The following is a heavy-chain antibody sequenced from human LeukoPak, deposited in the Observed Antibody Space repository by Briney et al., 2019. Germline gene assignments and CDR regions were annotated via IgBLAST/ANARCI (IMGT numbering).Heavy chain of an antibody. J-gene: IGHJ6*03. CDR2: INTNTGNP. CDR1: GYTFTSYA. Sequence: ASVKVSCKASGYTFTSYAMNWVRQAPGQGLEWMGWINTNTGNPTYAQGFTGRFVFSLDTSVSTAYLQISSLKAEDTAVYYCYVVRGGDYYYYMDVWGKGTTVTVSS. V-gene: IGHV7-4-1*02. CDR3: YVVRGGDYYYYMDV. D-gene: IGHD3-10*01.